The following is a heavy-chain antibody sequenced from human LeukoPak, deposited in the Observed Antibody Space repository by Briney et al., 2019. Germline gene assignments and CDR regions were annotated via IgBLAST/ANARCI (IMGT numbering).Heavy chain of an antibody. Sequence: SETLSLTCAVCGGSFSGYYWSWIRQPPGKGLEWIGEINHSGSTNYNPSLKSRVTISVDTSKNQFSLKLSSVTAADTAVYYCARGEGSGYSYGYYFDYWGQGTLVTVSS. D-gene: IGHD5-18*01. CDR2: INHSGST. V-gene: IGHV4-34*01. CDR1: GGSFSGYY. CDR3: ARGEGSGYSYGYYFDY. J-gene: IGHJ4*02.